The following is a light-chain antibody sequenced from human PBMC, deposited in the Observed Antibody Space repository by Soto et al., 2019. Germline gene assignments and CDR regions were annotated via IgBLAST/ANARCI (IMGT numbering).Light chain of an antibody. CDR3: QKYNSAPRT. V-gene: IGKV1-27*01. Sequence: DIQMTQSPSSLSASVGDSVTITCRASQGIINYFAWFQQKPGKVPKLLIYTASTLRSGVSSRFSGSGSGTDLTLTISRLQPEDVATYYCQKYNSAPRTFGQGTKVEIQ. CDR1: QGIINY. CDR2: TAS. J-gene: IGKJ1*01.